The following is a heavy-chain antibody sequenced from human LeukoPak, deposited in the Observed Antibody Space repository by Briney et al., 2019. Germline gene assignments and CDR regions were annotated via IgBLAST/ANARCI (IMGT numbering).Heavy chain of an antibody. Sequence: PGGSLRLSCTAAGFTFGGYSISWFRQAPGKGLQWVGFIAGKTHPGTTEYAASVKGRFSISRDDSKSVAYLEMNSLNTEDTAVYFCSRDSYGYQPEFGFAVWGPGTTVTVSS. D-gene: IGHD5-24*01. CDR1: GFTFGGYS. V-gene: IGHV3-49*03. CDR3: SRDSYGYQPEFGFAV. CDR2: IAGKTHPGTT. J-gene: IGHJ6*02.